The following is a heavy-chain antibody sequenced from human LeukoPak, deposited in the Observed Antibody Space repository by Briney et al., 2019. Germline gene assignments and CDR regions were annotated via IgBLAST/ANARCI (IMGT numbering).Heavy chain of an antibody. Sequence: GASVKVSCKASGYTFTYYYIHWVRQAPGQGLEWMASINPDSGDSYSAPKFQGRVTMTRDTSISTASMELNWLTSDDTAVYYCATGVATAFTYWGQGTLVTVSS. CDR1: GYTFTYYY. J-gene: IGHJ4*02. D-gene: IGHD5-12*01. V-gene: IGHV1-2*02. CDR2: INPDSGDS. CDR3: ATGVATAFTY.